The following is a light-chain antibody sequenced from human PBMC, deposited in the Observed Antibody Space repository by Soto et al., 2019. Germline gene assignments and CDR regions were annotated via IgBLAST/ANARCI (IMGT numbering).Light chain of an antibody. CDR1: SSNIGAGYD. CDR3: QSYANILSGSV. Sequence: QTVVTQPPSVSGAPGQRVTISCTGSSSNIGAGYDVHWYQQLPGTAPKLLIYGNNNRPSGVPDRFSGSKSGTSASLAITGLQAEDEADYYCQSYANILSGSVFGTGTKLTVL. V-gene: IGLV1-40*01. CDR2: GNN. J-gene: IGLJ1*01.